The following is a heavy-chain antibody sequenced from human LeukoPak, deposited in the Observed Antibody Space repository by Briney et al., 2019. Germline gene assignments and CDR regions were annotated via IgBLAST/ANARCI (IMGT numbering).Heavy chain of an antibody. D-gene: IGHD6-25*01. J-gene: IGHJ5*02. CDR1: GFIFSNYA. CDR3: AKGAASALVDWFDP. V-gene: IGHV3-23*01. CDR2: VTGSGGGT. Sequence: GGSLRLSCAASGFIFSNYAMMWVRQAPGKGLEWVSSVTGSGGGTFYADSVKGRFTISRDSSQNTLYLQMNSLGAEDTAVYYCAKGAASALVDWFDPWGQGTLVTVSS.